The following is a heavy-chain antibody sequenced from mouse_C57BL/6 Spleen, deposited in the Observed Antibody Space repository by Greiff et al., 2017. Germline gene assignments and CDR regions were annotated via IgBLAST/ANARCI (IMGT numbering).Heavy chain of an antibody. J-gene: IGHJ2*01. CDR1: GYTFTDYE. Sequence: QVQLQQSGAELVRPGASVTLSCKASGYTFTDYEMHWVKQTPVHGLEWIGAIDPETGGTAYNQKFKGKAILTADKSSSTAYMELRSLTSEDSAVYYCTRNGLLQLGDWGQVTTLTVST. D-gene: IGHD1-2*01. CDR3: TRNGLLQLGD. V-gene: IGHV1-15*01. CDR2: IDPETGGT.